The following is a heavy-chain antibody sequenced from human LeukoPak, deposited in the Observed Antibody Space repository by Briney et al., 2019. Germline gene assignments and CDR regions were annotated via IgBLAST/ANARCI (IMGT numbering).Heavy chain of an antibody. Sequence: GGSLRLSCAASGFTSRRYWMSWVRQAPGKGLEWVANIKEDGSERFYVDSVKGRFTIARDNARNSLYLQMNSLRAEDTAVYYCAREATTSDYWGQGTLVTVSS. J-gene: IGHJ4*02. CDR3: AREATTSDY. CDR2: IKEDGSER. D-gene: IGHD1-26*01. V-gene: IGHV3-7*01. CDR1: GFTSRRYW.